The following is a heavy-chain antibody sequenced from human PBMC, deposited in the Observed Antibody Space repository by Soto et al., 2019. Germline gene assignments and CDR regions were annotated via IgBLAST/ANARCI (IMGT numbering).Heavy chain of an antibody. CDR2: IYHSGST. J-gene: IGHJ6*03. CDR3: ARVGVQSWYRDYYYYMDV. CDR1: SGSISSSNW. D-gene: IGHD6-13*01. V-gene: IGHV4-4*02. Sequence: LSETLSLTCAVSSGSISSSNWWSWVRQPPGKGLEWIGEIYHSGSTNYNPSLKSRVTISVDKSKNQFSLKLSSVTAADTAVYYCARVGVQSWYRDYYYYMDVWGKGTTVTVSS.